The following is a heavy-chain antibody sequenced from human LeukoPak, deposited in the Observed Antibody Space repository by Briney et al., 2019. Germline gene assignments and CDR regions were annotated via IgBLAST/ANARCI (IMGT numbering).Heavy chain of an antibody. CDR2: INHHGNT. D-gene: IGHD6-13*01. CDR3: ARRAAAGRCFDY. CDR1: GGSFGGYY. Sequence: SETLSLTCAVFGGSFGGYYWTWIRQPPGKGLEWIGEINHHGNTNYNPSLKGRVALSVDTSQNQFSLRLTSVTAADTAVYYCARRAAAGRCFDYWGQGTLVTVSS. J-gene: IGHJ4*02. V-gene: IGHV4-34*01.